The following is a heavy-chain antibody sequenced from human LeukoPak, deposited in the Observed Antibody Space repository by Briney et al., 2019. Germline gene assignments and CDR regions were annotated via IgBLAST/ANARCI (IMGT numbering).Heavy chain of an antibody. V-gene: IGHV3-74*01. Sequence: GGSLRLSCVVSGFTFSSYWMHWVRQAPGKGLVWVSRINTDGSSTNYADSVKGRFTISRDNVKNTVHLQMNSLRAEDTAVYYCATPGIRDQYDFDLWGQGTLVTVSS. CDR2: INTDGSST. CDR1: GFTFSSYW. J-gene: IGHJ4*02. CDR3: ATPGIRDQYDFDL. D-gene: IGHD6-13*01.